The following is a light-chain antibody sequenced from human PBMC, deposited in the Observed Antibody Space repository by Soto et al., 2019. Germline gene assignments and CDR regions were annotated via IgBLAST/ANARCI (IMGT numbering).Light chain of an antibody. V-gene: IGKV3-15*01. J-gene: IGKJ4*01. CDR1: QSVSNN. CDR2: HAS. CDR3: QQYNEWPLT. Sequence: EIVMTQSPATLSVSPGERATLSCRASQSVSNNLAWYQQKPGQAPRLLIYHASTGATGIPARFSGSGSGTEHTLTISSVQSEEFAVYYCQQYNEWPLTFGGGTKVEIK.